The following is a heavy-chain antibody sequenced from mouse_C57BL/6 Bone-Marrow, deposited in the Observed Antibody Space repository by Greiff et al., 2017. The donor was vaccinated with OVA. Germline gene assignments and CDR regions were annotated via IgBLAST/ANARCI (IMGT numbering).Heavy chain of an antibody. Sequence: DVQLVESGGDLVKPGGSLKLSCAASGFTFSSYGMSWVRQTPDKRLEWVATISSGGSYTYYPDSVKGRFTISRDNAKNTLYLQMSSLKSEDTARYYCARQREYYYGREFAYWGQGTLVTVSA. V-gene: IGHV5-6*01. CDR2: ISSGGSYT. CDR3: ARQREYYYGREFAY. J-gene: IGHJ3*01. CDR1: GFTFSSYG. D-gene: IGHD1-1*01.